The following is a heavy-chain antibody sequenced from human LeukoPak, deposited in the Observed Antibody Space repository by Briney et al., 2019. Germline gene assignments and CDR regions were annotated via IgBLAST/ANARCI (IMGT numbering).Heavy chain of an antibody. CDR2: IKSDGTNT. V-gene: IGHV3-74*01. CDR3: TRGRGGYSGYDFFDY. D-gene: IGHD5-12*01. Sequence: GGSLRLSCAASGFTFSTYWMHWVRQAPGKGLVWVSRIKSDGTNTASADSVKGRFTISRDNAMNTLHLQMNGLRAEDTAVYYCTRGRGGYSGYDFFDYWGQGTLVTVSS. CDR1: GFTFSTYW. J-gene: IGHJ4*02.